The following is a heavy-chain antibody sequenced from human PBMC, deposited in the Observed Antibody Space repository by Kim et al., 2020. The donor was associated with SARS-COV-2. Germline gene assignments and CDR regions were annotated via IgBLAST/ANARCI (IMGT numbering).Heavy chain of an antibody. CDR2: IWYDGSNK. V-gene: IGHV3-33*01. CDR1: GFTFSSYG. D-gene: IGHD3-3*01. CDR3: ARGGSYDFWSGYQPRTRYYGRDV. J-gene: IGHJ6*02. Sequence: GGSLRLSCAASGFTFSSYGMHWVRQAPGKGLEWVAVIWYDGSNKYYADSVKGRFTISRDNSKNTLYLQMNSLRAEDTAVYYCARGGSYDFWSGYQPRTRYYGRDVGGQGTTVTVSS.